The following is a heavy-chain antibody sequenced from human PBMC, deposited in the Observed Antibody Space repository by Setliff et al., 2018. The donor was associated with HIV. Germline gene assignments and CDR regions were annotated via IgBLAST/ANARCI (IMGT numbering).Heavy chain of an antibody. J-gene: IGHJ4*02. CDR3: IIAYSSGWLAPMGFDS. D-gene: IGHD6-19*01. Sequence: SETLSLTCAVYGGSFSGYYWSWIRQLPGKGLEWIGEITHSGSTNYNPSLKSRVTISVDTSKNQFSLKLSSVTAADTAVYYCIIAYSSGWLAPMGFDSWGQGTLVTVSS. V-gene: IGHV4-34*01. CDR1: GGSFSGYY. CDR2: ITHSGST.